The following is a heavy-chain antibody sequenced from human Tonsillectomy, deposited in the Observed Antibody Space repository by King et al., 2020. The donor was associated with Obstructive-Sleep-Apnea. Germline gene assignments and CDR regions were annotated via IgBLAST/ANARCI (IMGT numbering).Heavy chain of an antibody. CDR2: IKTIPDGATT. CDR3: ATARFDP. V-gene: IGHV3-15*01. Sequence: VQLVESGGDLVKPGGSLRLSCAASGFNFVNAWMSWVRQAPGKGLEWVGRIKTIPDGATTDYAAPVRGSFTISRDDSRNTMYLQMNSLQIEDTAVYYCATARFDPWGQGTLVTVSP. J-gene: IGHJ5*02. CDR1: GFNFVNAW.